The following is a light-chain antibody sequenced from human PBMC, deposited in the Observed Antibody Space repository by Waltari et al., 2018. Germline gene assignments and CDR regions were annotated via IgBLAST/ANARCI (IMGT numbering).Light chain of an antibody. CDR2: LGF. CDR3: MQAIRTPRT. J-gene: IGKJ1*01. V-gene: IGKV2-28*01. CDR1: ESPLHSNGNTY. Sequence: DVVMTQSPLSLPVTPGEPASISCRSSESPLHSNGNTYLAWYLQKPGQSPQLLIYLGFTRASGVPDRFSGSGSGTDFTLKISRVEAEDVGIYYCMQAIRTPRTFAQGTKVEIK.